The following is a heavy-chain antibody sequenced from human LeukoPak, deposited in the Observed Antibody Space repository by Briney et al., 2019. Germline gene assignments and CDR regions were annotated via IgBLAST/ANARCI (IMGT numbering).Heavy chain of an antibody. V-gene: IGHV1-18*01. D-gene: IGHD6-13*01. CDR2: ISAYNGNT. Sequence: ASVKVSCKTSGYTFTTYGISWVRQAPGQGLEWMGWISAYNGNTKYAQKLQGRVTMTTDTSTSTAYVELRSLRSEDTAVYYCARDPVSSSWYSYYYYGMDVWGQGTTVAVSS. CDR3: ARDPVSSSWYSYYYYGMDV. J-gene: IGHJ6*02. CDR1: GYTFTTYG.